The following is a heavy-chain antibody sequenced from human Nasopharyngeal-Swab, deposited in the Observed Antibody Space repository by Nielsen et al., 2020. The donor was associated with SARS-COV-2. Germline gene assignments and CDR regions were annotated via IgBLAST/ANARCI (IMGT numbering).Heavy chain of an antibody. CDR1: GFTFSSYE. Sequence: GESLKISCAASGFTFSSYEMNWVRQAPGKGLEWVSYISSSGSTIYYADSVKGRFTISRDNAKNSLYLQMNSLRAEDTAVYYCAKWGLRGWVTTELDYWGQGTLVTVSS. J-gene: IGHJ4*02. V-gene: IGHV3-48*03. CDR2: ISSSGSTI. CDR3: AKWGLRGWVTTELDY. D-gene: IGHD4-17*01.